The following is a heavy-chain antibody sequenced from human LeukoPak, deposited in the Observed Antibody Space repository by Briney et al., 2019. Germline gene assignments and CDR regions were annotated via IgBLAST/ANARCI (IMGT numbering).Heavy chain of an antibody. CDR3: AYLTTYSSSWYSATSPIEDY. Sequence: GGSLRLSCAASGFTFSSYAMSWVRQAPGKGLEWVSAISGSGGSTYYADSVKGRFTISRGNSKNTLYLQMNSLRAEDTAVYYCAYLTTYSSSWYSATSPIEDYWGQGTLVTVSS. V-gene: IGHV3-23*01. CDR1: GFTFSSYA. D-gene: IGHD6-13*01. CDR2: ISGSGGST. J-gene: IGHJ4*02.